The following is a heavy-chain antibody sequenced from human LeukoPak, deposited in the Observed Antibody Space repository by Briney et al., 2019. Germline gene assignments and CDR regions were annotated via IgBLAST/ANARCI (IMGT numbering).Heavy chain of an antibody. CDR2: IIPLLGIA. Sequence: SVKLFCKASGGTFSSYAISWVRQAPGQGLVWVGRIIPLLGIANYAQKFQGRVTITADKSTSTAYMELRSLRSEDTAVYYCARDQVDIVATMEIDALDIWGQGTMVTVSS. V-gene: IGHV1-69*04. D-gene: IGHD5-12*01. CDR3: ARDQVDIVATMEIDALDI. CDR1: GGTFSSYA. J-gene: IGHJ3*02.